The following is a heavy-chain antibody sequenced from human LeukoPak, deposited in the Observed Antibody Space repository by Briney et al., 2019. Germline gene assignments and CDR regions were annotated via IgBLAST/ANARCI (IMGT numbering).Heavy chain of an antibody. CDR3: AREVTRPYYFDY. Sequence: GGSLRLSCAASGFTISDYYMSWIRQPPGKGLEWVSYISSSGSTIYYADSVKGRFTISRDNAKNSLYLQMNSLRAEDTAVYYCAREVTRPYYFDYWGQGTLVTVSS. CDR2: ISSSGSTI. V-gene: IGHV3-11*01. J-gene: IGHJ4*02. CDR1: GFTISDYY.